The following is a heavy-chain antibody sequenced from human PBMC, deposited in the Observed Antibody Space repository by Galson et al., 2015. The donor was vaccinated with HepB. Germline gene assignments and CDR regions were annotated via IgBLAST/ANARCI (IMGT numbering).Heavy chain of an antibody. V-gene: IGHV1-46*01. CDR2: IKPSGDST. D-gene: IGHD2-21*02. J-gene: IGHJ4*02. Sequence: SVKVSCKASGYTFTSYYMHWVRQAPGQGLEWMGIIKPSGDSTSYAQKFQGRVTMTRDTSTSTVYMELSSLRSEDTAVYYCARGAVTGGGFDYWGQGTLVTVSS. CDR3: ARGAVTGGGFDY. CDR1: GYTFTSYY.